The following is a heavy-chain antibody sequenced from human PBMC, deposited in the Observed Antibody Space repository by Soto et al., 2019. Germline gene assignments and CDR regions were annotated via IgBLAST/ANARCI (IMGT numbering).Heavy chain of an antibody. CDR2: TYYRSKWYN. J-gene: IGHJ4*02. D-gene: IGHD6-19*01. CDR1: GDSVSSNSAA. V-gene: IGHV6-1*01. Sequence: SQTLSLTCAISGDSVSSNSAAWNWIRQSPSRGLEWLGRTYYRSKWYNDYAVSVKSRITINPDTSKNQFSLQLNSVTPEDTAVYYFARGYSSGWFPSGPYSLDSWGKGTLVTVSS. CDR3: ARGYSSGWFPSGPYSLDS.